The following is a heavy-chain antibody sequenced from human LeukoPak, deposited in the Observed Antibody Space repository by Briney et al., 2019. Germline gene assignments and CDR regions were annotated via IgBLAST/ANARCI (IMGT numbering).Heavy chain of an antibody. Sequence: ASGKVSCKAAGYTFTSYGISWVRQSPGQGRGWMELISSFNGNTNYAQKLHGRVTMTTDTSTSTAYMELRSLRPDDTAVYYCATPDYGAAPDSATNYYWGQGTLVTVSS. CDR3: ATPDYGAAPDSATNYY. D-gene: IGHD4-17*01. J-gene: IGHJ4*02. CDR1: GYTFTSYG. CDR2: ISSFNGNT. V-gene: IGHV1-18*01.